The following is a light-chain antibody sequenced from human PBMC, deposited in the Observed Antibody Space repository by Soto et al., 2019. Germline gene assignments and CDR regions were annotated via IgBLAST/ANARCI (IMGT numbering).Light chain of an antibody. CDR2: DAS. J-gene: IGKJ1*01. Sequence: PMTQSPPSLFASVGDRVAITCRASQSISSWLAWYQQTPGRAPNVLIYDASSLESGVPSRFSGTGSGTDFTLTFSSLQPDDSASDDCQQYNSYWTFGRGTKVDIK. V-gene: IGKV1-5*01. CDR3: QQYNSYWT. CDR1: QSISSW.